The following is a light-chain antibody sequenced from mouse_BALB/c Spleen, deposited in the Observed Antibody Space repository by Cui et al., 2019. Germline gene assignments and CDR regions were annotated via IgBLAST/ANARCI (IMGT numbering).Light chain of an antibody. V-gene: IGKV2-137*01. CDR1: TSPLHSKGNTY. J-gene: IGKJ5*01. CDR3: MQQLEYPLT. CDR2: RRS. Sequence: EIVMTPAAPPVLVTPGASVYLSFRSSTSPLHSKGNTYFYWFLQRPGQSPQLLIYRRSNLASGVPDRFSGSGSGTAFTLTISRVEAEDVGVYYCMQQLEYPLTFGAGTKLELK.